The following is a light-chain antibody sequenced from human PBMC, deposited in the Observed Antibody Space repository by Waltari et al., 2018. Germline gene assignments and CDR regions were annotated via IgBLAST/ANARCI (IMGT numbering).Light chain of an antibody. CDR2: GAS. V-gene: IGKV3-20*01. CDR1: QTVRTTY. Sequence: EIVLTQPPGTLSLSPGERPTHSCRASQTVRTTYLAWYQQKPGQAPTLLIYGASSRATGIPDRFSGSGSGTDFSLTISSLEPEDFAVYYCQQYDISPLTFGGGTRVEIK. CDR3: QQYDISPLT. J-gene: IGKJ4*01.